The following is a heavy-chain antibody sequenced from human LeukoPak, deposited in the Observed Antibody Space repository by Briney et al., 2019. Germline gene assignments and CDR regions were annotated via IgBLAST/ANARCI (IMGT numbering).Heavy chain of an antibody. CDR3: ARDKKVRGYDGMDV. D-gene: IGHD3-10*01. V-gene: IGHV4-4*07. CDR2: IYTSGST. Sequence: PSDTLSLTCTVWGDFISRYYWSWLRQPAGKGLEWIGRIYTSGSTNYNPSLKSRVTMSVDTSKNQFSLKLSSVTAADTAVYYCARDKKVRGYDGMDVWGQGTTVTVSS. CDR1: GDFISRYY. J-gene: IGHJ6*02.